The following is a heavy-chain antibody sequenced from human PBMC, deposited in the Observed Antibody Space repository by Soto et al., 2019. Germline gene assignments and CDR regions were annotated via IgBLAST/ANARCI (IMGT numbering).Heavy chain of an antibody. V-gene: IGHV3-13*01. CDR3: ERGLKQLVPVPSAFDI. D-gene: IGHD6-6*01. Sequence: EVQLVESGGGLVQPGGSLRLSCAASGFTFSSYDMHWVRQATGKGLEWVSAIGTAGDTYYPGSVKGRFTISRENAKNSLYLQMNSLRAEDTAVYYCERGLKQLVPVPSAFDIWGQGTMVTVSS. CDR1: GFTFSSYD. CDR2: IGTAGDT. J-gene: IGHJ3*02.